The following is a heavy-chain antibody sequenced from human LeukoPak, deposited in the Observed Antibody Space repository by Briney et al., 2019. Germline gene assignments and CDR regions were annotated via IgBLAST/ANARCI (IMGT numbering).Heavy chain of an antibody. CDR2: ISDSGSLT. J-gene: IGHJ4*02. D-gene: IGHD6-19*01. CDR1: GFAFSSQA. V-gene: IGHV3-23*01. Sequence: PGGSLRLSCAASGFAFSSQAMGWVRQAPGKGLESASVISDSGSLTYYADSVKGRFTISRDNSKKTLFLQLNSLRAEDTAVYYCAKDARRTDGWYYFDYWGQGALVTVSS. CDR3: AKDARRTDGWYYFDY.